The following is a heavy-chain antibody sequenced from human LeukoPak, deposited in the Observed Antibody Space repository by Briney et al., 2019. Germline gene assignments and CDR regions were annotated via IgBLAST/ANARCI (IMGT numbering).Heavy chain of an antibody. D-gene: IGHD6-13*01. CDR1: GGTFSSYA. J-gene: IGHJ3*02. V-gene: IGHV1-69*05. CDR2: VIPIFGTA. Sequence: ASVKVSCKASGGTFSSYAISWVRQAPGQGLEWMGRVIPIFGTANYAQKFQGRVTITTDESTSTAYMELSSLRSEDTAVYYCARVAAAAKGDAFDIWGQGTMVTVSS. CDR3: ARVAAAAKGDAFDI.